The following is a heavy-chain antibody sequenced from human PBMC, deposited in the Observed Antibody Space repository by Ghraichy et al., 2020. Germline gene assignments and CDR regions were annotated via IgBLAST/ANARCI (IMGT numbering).Heavy chain of an antibody. CDR3: AREYCSGGRCFFGTGGSHFDY. D-gene: IGHD2-15*01. Sequence: GESLNISCAASGFTLSNYWMHWVRQAPGKGLVWVSRINSYGSSTLYADSVKGRFTISRDNAKSTLYLQMDSLRAEDTAVYYCAREYCSGGRCFFGTGGSHFDYWDQGTLVTVSS. CDR2: INSYGSST. V-gene: IGHV3-74*01. CDR1: GFTLSNYW. J-gene: IGHJ4*02.